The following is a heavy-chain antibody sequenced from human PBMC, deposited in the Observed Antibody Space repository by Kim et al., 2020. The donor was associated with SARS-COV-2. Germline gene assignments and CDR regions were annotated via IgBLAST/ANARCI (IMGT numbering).Heavy chain of an antibody. CDR1: GGTFSSYA. CDR2: IIPIFGTA. J-gene: IGHJ4*02. D-gene: IGHD2-21*01. V-gene: IGHV1-69*13. CDR3: ARVSCGGDCYSSYFDY. Sequence: SVKVSCKASGGTFSSYAISWVRQAPGQGLEWMGGIIPIFGTANYAQKFQGRVTITADESTSTAYMELSSLRSEDTAVYYCARVSCGGDCYSSYFDYWGQGTRGTVSS.